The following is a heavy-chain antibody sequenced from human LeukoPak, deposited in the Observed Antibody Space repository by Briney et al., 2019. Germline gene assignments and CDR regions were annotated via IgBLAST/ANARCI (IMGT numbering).Heavy chain of an antibody. J-gene: IGHJ5*02. CDR1: GITFSTYG. CDR3: AKAPYGSGSYYVNL. D-gene: IGHD3-10*01. CDR2: IRGAGDIT. V-gene: IGHV3-23*01. Sequence: GGSLRLSCVASGITFSTYGMSWVRQAPGKGLEWVSAIRGAGDITDYADSVKGRFTTSRDNSKNILYLQMSSLRAEDTAIYYCAKAPYGSGSYYVNLWGQGTLVTVSS.